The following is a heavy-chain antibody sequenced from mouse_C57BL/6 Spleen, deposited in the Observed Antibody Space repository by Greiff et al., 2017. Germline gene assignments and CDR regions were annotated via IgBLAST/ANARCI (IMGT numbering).Heavy chain of an antibody. CDR1: GYTFTSYW. D-gene: IGHD1-1*01. CDR3: ARRVAEYFDY. V-gene: IGHV1-61*01. J-gene: IGHJ2*01. CDR2: IYPSDSET. Sequence: VQLQQPGAELVRPGSSVKLSCKASGYTFTSYWMDWVKQRPGQGLEWIGNIYPSDSETHYNQKFKDKATLTVDKSSSTAYMQLSSLTSEDSAVYYCARRVAEYFDYWGQGTTLTVSS.